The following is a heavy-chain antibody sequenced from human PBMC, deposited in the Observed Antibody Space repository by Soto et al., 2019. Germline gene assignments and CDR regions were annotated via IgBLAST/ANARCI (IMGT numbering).Heavy chain of an antibody. J-gene: IGHJ5*02. D-gene: IGHD5-18*01. CDR1: GGSISGGGYS. V-gene: IGHV4-30-2*01. CDR3: ARADTAMGWFWFDP. Sequence: PSETLSLTCAVSGGSISGGGYSWSWIRQPPGKGLEWIGYIYHSGSTYYNPSLKSRVTISVDRSKNQFSLKLSSVTAADTAVYYCARADTAMGWFWFDPWGQGTLVTVSS. CDR2: IYHSGST.